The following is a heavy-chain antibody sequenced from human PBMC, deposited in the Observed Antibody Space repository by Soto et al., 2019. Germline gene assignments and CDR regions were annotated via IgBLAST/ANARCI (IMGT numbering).Heavy chain of an antibody. CDR3: ATLRVRYFDY. CDR1: GFTFSDYA. J-gene: IGHJ4*01. V-gene: IGHV3-23*01. D-gene: IGHD3-9*01. CDR2: ISGSGGTT. Sequence: GGSLRLSCAASGFTFSDYAMTWVRQTPGKGLEWVSGISGSGGTTYYADSVKGRFTISRDNSQNTLYLQMSSLRAEDTAVYYCATLRVRYFDYWGQGALVTVSS.